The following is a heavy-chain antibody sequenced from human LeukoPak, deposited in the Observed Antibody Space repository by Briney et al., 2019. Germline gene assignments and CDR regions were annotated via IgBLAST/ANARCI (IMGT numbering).Heavy chain of an antibody. CDR1: GFTFSSYA. D-gene: IGHD2-15*01. Sequence: GGSLRLSCAASGFTFSSYAMHWVRQAPGKGLEWVAVISYDGSNKYYADSVKGRFTISRDNSKNTLSLQMNSLRAEDTAVYYCAREGYCSGGSCYPGLLDYWGQGTLVTVSS. CDR3: AREGYCSGGSCYPGLLDY. CDR2: ISYDGSNK. J-gene: IGHJ4*02. V-gene: IGHV3-30*04.